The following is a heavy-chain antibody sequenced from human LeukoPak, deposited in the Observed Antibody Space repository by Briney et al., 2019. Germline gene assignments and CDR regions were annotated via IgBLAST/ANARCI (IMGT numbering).Heavy chain of an antibody. Sequence: PGGSLRLSCAASGFTFSSYWMSWVRQAPGKGLEWVANIKQDGSEKYYVDSVKGRFTISRDNAKNSLYLQMNSLRAEDTAVYYCAITRAYGSGSYWPRYYYYGMDVWGQGTTVTVSS. CDR2: IKQDGSEK. CDR1: GFTFSSYW. CDR3: AITRAYGSGSYWPRYYYYGMDV. J-gene: IGHJ6*02. V-gene: IGHV3-7*01. D-gene: IGHD3-10*01.